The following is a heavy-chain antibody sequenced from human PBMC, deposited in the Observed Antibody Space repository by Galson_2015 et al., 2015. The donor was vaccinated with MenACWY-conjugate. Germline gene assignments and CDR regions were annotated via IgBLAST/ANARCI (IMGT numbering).Heavy chain of an antibody. D-gene: IGHD3-3*01. Sequence: SLRLSCAASGFAFNSYGIHWVRQPPGRGLEWVAVIWFDGTNKYYADSVEGRFTVSRDNPKNTLYLQMNSLTAEDTAVYYCARANRLSGYRNAFYYYYYMDVWGKGTTVTVSS. CDR1: GFAFNSYG. V-gene: IGHV3-33*01. CDR3: ARANRLSGYRNAFYYYYYMDV. CDR2: IWFDGTNK. J-gene: IGHJ6*03.